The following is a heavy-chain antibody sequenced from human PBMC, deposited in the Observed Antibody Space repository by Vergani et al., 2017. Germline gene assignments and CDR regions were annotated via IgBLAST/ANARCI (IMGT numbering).Heavy chain of an antibody. V-gene: IGHV5-51*01. CDR2: IYPGDSDT. D-gene: IGHD2-2*01. J-gene: IGHJ6*02. Sequence: EVQLVPSGAEVKKPGESLKISCKGSGYSFTSYWIGWVRQMPGKGLEWMGIIYPGDSDTRYSPSFQGQVTISADKSISTAYLQWSSLKASDTAMYYCARRGVCSSTSCSGYGMDVWGQGTTVTVSS. CDR3: ARRGVCSSTSCSGYGMDV. CDR1: GYSFTSYW.